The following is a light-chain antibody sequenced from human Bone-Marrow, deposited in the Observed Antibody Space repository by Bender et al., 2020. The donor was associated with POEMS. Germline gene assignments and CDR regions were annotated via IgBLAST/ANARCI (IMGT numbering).Light chain of an antibody. J-gene: IGLJ3*02. CDR1: NVGGKS. Sequence: SYVLTQPPSLSVAPGETASITCGGDNVGGKSVHWYQQKAGQAPVLVVYGDIDRPSGIPERFSGSNSGNTATLTISGVEAGDEADYYCQVWDSSSEHWVFGGGTKLTVL. CDR2: GDI. CDR3: QVWDSSSEHWV. V-gene: IGLV3-21*02.